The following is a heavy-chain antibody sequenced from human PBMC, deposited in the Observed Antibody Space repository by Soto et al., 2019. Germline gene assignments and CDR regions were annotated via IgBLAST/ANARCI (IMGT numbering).Heavy chain of an antibody. CDR3: ARGWIQLWFVDD. J-gene: IGHJ4*01. CDR2: IWYDGSNK. D-gene: IGHD5-18*01. CDR1: GFTFNNFG. Sequence: QVQLVESGGGVVQPGGSLRLSCAASGFTFNNFGMHWVRQAPGKGLEWVAVIWYDGSNKYYADSVKGRFTISRDNSKNTLDLRMNSLRAEDTAVYYCARGWIQLWFVDDWGNGTLVTVAS. V-gene: IGHV3-33*01.